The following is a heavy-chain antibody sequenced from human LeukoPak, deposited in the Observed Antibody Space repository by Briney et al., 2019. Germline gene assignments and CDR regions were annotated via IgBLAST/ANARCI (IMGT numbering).Heavy chain of an antibody. CDR2: IKQDGSEK. CDR3: ASGFGFDCSSTSCSYFDY. CDR1: GFTFSSYW. Sequence: PRGSLRLSCAASGFTFSSYWMSWVRQAPGKGLEWVANIKQDGSEKYYVDSVKGRFTISRDNAKNSLYLQMNSLRAEDTAVYYCASGFGFDCSSTSCSYFDYWGQGTLVTVSS. J-gene: IGHJ4*02. D-gene: IGHD2-2*01. V-gene: IGHV3-7*01.